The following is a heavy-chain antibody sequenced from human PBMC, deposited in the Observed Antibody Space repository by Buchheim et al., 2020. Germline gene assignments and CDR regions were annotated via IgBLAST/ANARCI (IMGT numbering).Heavy chain of an antibody. J-gene: IGHJ5*02. Sequence: EVQLVESGGGLVQPGGSLRLSCAASGFTFSSYWMHWVRQAPGKGLVWVSRINSDGSSTSYADSVKGRFTISRDNAKNTLYLQMNSLRAEDTAVYYCARAKLTIFGVPPLWFDPWGQGTL. D-gene: IGHD3-3*01. CDR3: ARAKLTIFGVPPLWFDP. CDR2: INSDGSST. CDR1: GFTFSSYW. V-gene: IGHV3-74*01.